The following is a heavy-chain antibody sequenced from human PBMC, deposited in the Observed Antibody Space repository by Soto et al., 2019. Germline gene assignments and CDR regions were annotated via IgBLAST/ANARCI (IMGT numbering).Heavy chain of an antibody. CDR2: INPSGGST. D-gene: IGHD2-15*01. CDR1: GYTFTSYY. V-gene: IGHV1-46*01. Sequence: GASVKVSCKASGYTFTSYYMHWVRQAPGQGLEWMGIINPSGGSTSYAQKFQGRVTMTRDTSTSTVYMELSSLRSEDTAVYYCARVGVVVVVATSEDLYYFDYWGQGTLVTVSS. CDR3: ARVGVVVVVATSEDLYYFDY. J-gene: IGHJ4*02.